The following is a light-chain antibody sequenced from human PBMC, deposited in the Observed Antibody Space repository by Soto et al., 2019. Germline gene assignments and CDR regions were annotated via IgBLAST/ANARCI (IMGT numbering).Light chain of an antibody. CDR1: SSDVGGHNY. CDR2: EVN. Sequence: QSALTQPASVSGSPGQSITISCTGTSSDVGGHNYVSWYQQHPGKAPKLMIYEVNNRPSWVSNRFSGSKSSNTASPTISGRHPAEEEDYYCSSYYTSISLWVFGTGTKLTVL. V-gene: IGLV2-14*01. J-gene: IGLJ3*02. CDR3: SSYYTSISLWV.